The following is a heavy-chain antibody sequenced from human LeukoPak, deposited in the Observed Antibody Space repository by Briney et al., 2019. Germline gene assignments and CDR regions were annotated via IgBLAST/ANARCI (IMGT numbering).Heavy chain of an antibody. CDR1: GFTFSSYG. D-gene: IGHD3-9*01. V-gene: IGHV3-30*02. CDR3: AKRVYYDILTGSPFDP. CDR2: IRYDGSNK. Sequence: GGSLRLSCAASGFTFSSYGMHWVRHAPGKGLEWVSLIRYDGSNKNYADSVKGRFTISRDNSKNTLYLQMNSLRAEDTAVYYCAKRVYYDILTGSPFDPWGQGTLVTVSS. J-gene: IGHJ5*02.